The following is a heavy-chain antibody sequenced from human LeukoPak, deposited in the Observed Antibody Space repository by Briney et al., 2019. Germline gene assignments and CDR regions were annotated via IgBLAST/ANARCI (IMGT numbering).Heavy chain of an antibody. Sequence: SETLSLTCTVSDGSFNFYFWHWIRQPPGKGLDWIGEIDNRESTQYNPSLRSRVTISVDTSRNQFSLELTSVTAADTAVYFCARDSHSGFQWGQGTLVTVSS. J-gene: IGHJ4*02. CDR1: DGSFNFYF. V-gene: IGHV4-34*01. CDR3: ARDSHSGFQ. CDR2: IDNREST. D-gene: IGHD3-10*01.